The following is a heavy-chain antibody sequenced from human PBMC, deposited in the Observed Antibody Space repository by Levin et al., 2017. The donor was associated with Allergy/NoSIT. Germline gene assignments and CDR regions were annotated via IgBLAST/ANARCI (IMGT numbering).Heavy chain of an antibody. CDR1: GFHFNANW. CDR2: INIDGSDK. J-gene: IGHJ4*02. V-gene: IGHV3-7*03. CDR3: ARGGRDSSWYWRH. Sequence: LSLTCAASGFHFNANWMTWVRQAPGKGLEWVANINIDGSDKYHVDSVKDRFTISRDNAQTSLFLQMNSLRVEDTAVYYCARGGRDSSWYWRHWGQGTLVLVSP. D-gene: IGHD6-13*01.